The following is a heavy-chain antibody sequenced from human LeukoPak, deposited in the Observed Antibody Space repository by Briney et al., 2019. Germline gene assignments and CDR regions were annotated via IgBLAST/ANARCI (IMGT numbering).Heavy chain of an antibody. CDR2: ISSSGSTI. CDR3: ARDSPVIYRLGAFDI. D-gene: IGHD1-14*01. J-gene: IGHJ3*02. Sequence: GGSLRLSCAASGFTFSDYYMSWIRQAPGKGLEWVSYISSSGSTIYYADSVKGRFTISRDNAKNSLYLQMNSPRAEDTAVYYCARDSPVIYRLGAFDIWGQGTMVTVSS. V-gene: IGHV3-11*01. CDR1: GFTFSDYY.